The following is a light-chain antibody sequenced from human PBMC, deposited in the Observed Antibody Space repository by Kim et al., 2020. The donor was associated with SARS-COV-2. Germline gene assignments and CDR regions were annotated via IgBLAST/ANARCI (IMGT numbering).Light chain of an antibody. Sequence: VSPGQTVSITCSGDKLGDKYVSWYQQRPGQSPALVIYRDNKRPSGIPERLSGSNSGNTATLTISGTHAMDEADYYCQAWDSSTFYVFGTGTKVTVL. V-gene: IGLV3-1*01. CDR3: QAWDSSTFYV. J-gene: IGLJ1*01. CDR2: RDN. CDR1: KLGDKY.